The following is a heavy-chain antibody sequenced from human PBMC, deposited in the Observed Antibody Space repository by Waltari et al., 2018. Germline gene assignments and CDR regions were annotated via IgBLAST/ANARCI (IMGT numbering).Heavy chain of an antibody. Sequence: QVQLVQSGAEVKKPGASVKVSCKAYGYTFTSYAMHWVRQAPGQRLEWMGWINAGNGNTKYSQKFQGRVTITRDTSASTAYMELSSLRSEDTAVYYCARVISSSWYGDDAFDIWGQGTMVTVSS. J-gene: IGHJ3*02. CDR2: INAGNGNT. CDR3: ARVISSSWYGDDAFDI. V-gene: IGHV1-3*01. D-gene: IGHD6-13*01. CDR1: GYTFTSYA.